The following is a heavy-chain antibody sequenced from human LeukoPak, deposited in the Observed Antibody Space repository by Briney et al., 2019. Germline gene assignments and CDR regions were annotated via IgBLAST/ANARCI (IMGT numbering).Heavy chain of an antibody. CDR2: IKQDGSEK. Sequence: GGSLRLSCAASGFTFNKYWMSWVRQAPGKGLEWVANIKQDGSEKHYVDSVKGRLTISRDNAKNSLHLQMNSLRVEDTAVYYCARVGYSSSPFDYWGQGILVTVSS. J-gene: IGHJ4*02. CDR1: GFTFNKYW. D-gene: IGHD6-13*01. V-gene: IGHV3-7*01. CDR3: ARVGYSSSPFDY.